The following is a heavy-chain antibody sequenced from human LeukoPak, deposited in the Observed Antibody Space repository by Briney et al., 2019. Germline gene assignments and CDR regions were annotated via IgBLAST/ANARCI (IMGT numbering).Heavy chain of an antibody. CDR3: ATASSGSYPITDYYFDY. D-gene: IGHD3-10*01. J-gene: IGHJ4*02. Sequence: GASVKVSCKVSGYTLTELSMHWVRQAPGKGLEWMGGFDPEDGETIYAQKFQGRVTMTEDTSTDTAYMELSSLRSEDTAVYYCATASSGSYPITDYYFDYWGRGTLVTVSS. CDR1: GYTLTELS. CDR2: FDPEDGET. V-gene: IGHV1-24*01.